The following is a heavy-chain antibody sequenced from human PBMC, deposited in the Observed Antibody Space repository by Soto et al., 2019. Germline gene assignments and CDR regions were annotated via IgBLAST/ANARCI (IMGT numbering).Heavy chain of an antibody. D-gene: IGHD1-26*01. CDR3: ARDSTATLNFDY. V-gene: IGHV3-21*01. J-gene: IGHJ4*02. Sequence: GGSLRLSCAASGFTFNSYSMSWVRQAPGKGLEWVSSISSSSSYIYYADSVKGRFTISRDNAKNSLYPQMNSLRAEDTAVYYCARDSTATLNFDYWGQGTLVTVSS. CDR2: ISSSSSYI. CDR1: GFTFNSYS.